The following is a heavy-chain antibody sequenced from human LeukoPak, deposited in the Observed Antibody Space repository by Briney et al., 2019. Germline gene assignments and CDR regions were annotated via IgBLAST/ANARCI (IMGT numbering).Heavy chain of an antibody. D-gene: IGHD6-19*01. J-gene: IGHJ5*02. CDR2: ISGSGGST. Sequence: TGGSLRLSCTASGFTFSSYAMSWVRQAPGQGLEWVSAISGSGGSTYYADSVKGRFTISRDNSKNTLYLQMNSLRAEDTAVYYCAKVRQWLAIGWFDPWGQGTLVTVSS. CDR1: GFTFSSYA. V-gene: IGHV3-23*01. CDR3: AKVRQWLAIGWFDP.